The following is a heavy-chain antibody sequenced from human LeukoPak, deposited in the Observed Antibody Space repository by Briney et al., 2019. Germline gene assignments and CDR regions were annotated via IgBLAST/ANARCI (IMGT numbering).Heavy chain of an antibody. Sequence: SETLSLTCAVYGGSFSGYYWSWIRQPPGKGLEWIGEIDHSGSTNYNPSLKSRVTISVDTSKNQFSLKLSSVTAADTAVYYCARDRREWYYDILTGYYYFDYWGQGTLVTVSS. D-gene: IGHD3-9*01. CDR3: ARDRREWYYDILTGYYYFDY. CDR2: IDHSGST. CDR1: GGSFSGYY. J-gene: IGHJ4*02. V-gene: IGHV4-34*01.